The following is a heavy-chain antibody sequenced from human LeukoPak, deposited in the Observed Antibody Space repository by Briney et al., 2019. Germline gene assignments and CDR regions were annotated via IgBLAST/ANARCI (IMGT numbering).Heavy chain of an antibody. CDR1: GGSISSYY. J-gene: IGHJ6*03. CDR2: IYYSGST. Sequence: PSETLSLTCTVSGGSISSYYWSWIRQPPGKGLEWIGYIYYSGSTNYNPSLKSRVTISVDTSKNQFSLKLSSVTAADTAVYYCARYVLRYFDSANQPSSYYMDVWGKGTTVTISS. CDR3: ARYVLRYFDSANQPSSYYMDV. V-gene: IGHV4-59*01. D-gene: IGHD3-9*01.